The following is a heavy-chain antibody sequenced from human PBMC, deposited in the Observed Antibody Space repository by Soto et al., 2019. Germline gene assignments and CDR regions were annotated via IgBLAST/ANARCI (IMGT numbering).Heavy chain of an antibody. CDR2: ISAYNGNT. CDR1: GYTFTSYG. V-gene: IGHV1-18*01. Sequence: QVQLVQSGAEVKKPGASVKVSCKASGYTFTSYGISWVRQAPGQGLEWMGWISAYNGNTNYAQKLKGTVTMDTDTSTSTAYMEPTSLRSDDTAVYYCAATNQLPRGAFDIWGQGTMVTVSS. D-gene: IGHD2-2*01. CDR3: AATNQLPRGAFDI. J-gene: IGHJ3*02.